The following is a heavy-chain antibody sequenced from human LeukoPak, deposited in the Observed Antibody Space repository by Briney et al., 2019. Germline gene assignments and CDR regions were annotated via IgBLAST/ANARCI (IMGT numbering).Heavy chain of an antibody. CDR1: GGTFSIYA. D-gene: IGHD2-21*02. CDR2: IIPIFGTA. Sequence: VASVKVSCKASGGTFSIYAISWVRQAPGQGLEWMGGIIPIFGTANYAQKFQGRVTITADESTSTAYMELSSLRSEDTAVYYCASSPTYCGGDCYWDYWGQGTLVTVSS. V-gene: IGHV1-69*13. CDR3: ASSPTYCGGDCYWDY. J-gene: IGHJ4*02.